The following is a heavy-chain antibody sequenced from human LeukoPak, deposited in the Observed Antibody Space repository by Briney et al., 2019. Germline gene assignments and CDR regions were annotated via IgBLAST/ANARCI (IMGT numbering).Heavy chain of an antibody. J-gene: IGHJ3*02. CDR1: GYSSTNYG. CDR2: MNPNSGNT. V-gene: IGHV1-8*03. D-gene: IGHD6-13*01. CDR3: ARGRDPNFFTSEIAAAGRDAFDI. Sequence: GASVRVSCKASGYSSTNYGISWVRQATGQGLEWMGWMNPNSGNTGYAQKFQGRVTITRNTSISTAYMGLSSLRSEDTAVYYCARGRDPNFFTSEIAAAGRDAFDIWGQGTMVTVSS.